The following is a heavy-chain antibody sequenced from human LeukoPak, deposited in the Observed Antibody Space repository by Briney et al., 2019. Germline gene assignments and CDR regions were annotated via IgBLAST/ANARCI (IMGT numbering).Heavy chain of an antibody. CDR3: AIDRHYGVTTSLRFEY. Sequence: GGSLRLSCAASGFIFGTYAMHWVRQAPGKGLEWVAVVAYDGTNQYYADSVKGRFSISRENSKNTLYLQMNSLRGEDTAVYYCAIDRHYGVTTSLRFEYWGQGTLVTVSS. CDR1: GFIFGTYA. J-gene: IGHJ4*02. D-gene: IGHD4-17*01. V-gene: IGHV3-30*04. CDR2: VAYDGTNQ.